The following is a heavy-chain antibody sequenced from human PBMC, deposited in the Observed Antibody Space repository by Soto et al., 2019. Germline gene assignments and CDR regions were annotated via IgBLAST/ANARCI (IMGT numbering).Heavy chain of an antibody. D-gene: IGHD3-22*01. V-gene: IGHV3-23*01. J-gene: IGHJ3*02. CDR3: AKDSPLITMIWPGGFDI. CDR1: GFTFSSYV. Sequence: GGSLRLSCAGSGFTFSSYVMSWVRQAPGKGLEWVASISGSGGGIYYADSVKGRCTISRDNSKNTLYLQVNSLRADDAAVYYCAKDSPLITMIWPGGFDIWGQGTMVTVSS. CDR2: ISGSGGGI.